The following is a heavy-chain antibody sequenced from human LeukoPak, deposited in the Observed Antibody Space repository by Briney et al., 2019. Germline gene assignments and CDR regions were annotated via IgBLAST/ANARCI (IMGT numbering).Heavy chain of an antibody. J-gene: IGHJ3*02. CDR3: ARHHGAIFGVPYLDAFDI. CDR1: GGSISGSSYY. D-gene: IGHD3-3*01. Sequence: SETLSLTCTVSGGSISGSSYYWGWIRQPPGKGLEWIGSIYYSGSTYYNPSLKSRVTISVDTSKNQFSLKLSSVTAADTAVYYCARHHGAIFGVPYLDAFDIWGQGTMVTVSS. V-gene: IGHV4-39*01. CDR2: IYYSGST.